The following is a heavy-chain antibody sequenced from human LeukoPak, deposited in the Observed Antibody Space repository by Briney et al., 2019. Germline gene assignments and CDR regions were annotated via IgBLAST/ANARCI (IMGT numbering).Heavy chain of an antibody. Sequence: GGSLRLSCAASGFTFSSYAMHWVRQAPGKGLEWVAVISYDGSNKYYADSVKGRSTISRDNSKNTLYLQMNSLRAEDTAVYYCASNTMVRGVIINPYWYFDLWGRGTLVTVSS. CDR2: ISYDGSNK. CDR1: GFTFSSYA. CDR3: ASNTMVRGVIINPYWYFDL. J-gene: IGHJ2*01. D-gene: IGHD3-10*01. V-gene: IGHV3-30-3*01.